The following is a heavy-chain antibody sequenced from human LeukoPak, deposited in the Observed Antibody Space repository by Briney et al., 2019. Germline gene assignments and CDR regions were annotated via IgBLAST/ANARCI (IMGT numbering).Heavy chain of an antibody. CDR1: GFTSSSYA. CDR3: AKDSSGWFRSSSGFDP. J-gene: IGHJ5*02. CDR2: ISGSGGST. D-gene: IGHD6-19*01. Sequence: GGSLRLSCAASGFTSSSYAMSWVRQAPGKGLEWVSAISGSGGSTYYADSVKGRFTISRDNSKNTLYLQMNSLRAEDTAVYYCAKDSSGWFRSSSGFDPWGQGTLVTVSS. V-gene: IGHV3-23*01.